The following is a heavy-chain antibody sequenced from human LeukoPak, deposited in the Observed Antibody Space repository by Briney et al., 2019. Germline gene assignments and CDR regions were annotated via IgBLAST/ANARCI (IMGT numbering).Heavy chain of an antibody. Sequence: LETLSLTCTVSGGSISSYYWSWIRQPPGKGLEWIGYIYYSGSTNYNPSLKSRVTISVDTSKNQFSLKLSSVTAADTAVYYCARDLSKGYSYGYDAFDIWGQGTMVTVSS. CDR2: IYYSGST. V-gene: IGHV4-59*01. CDR1: GGSISSYY. CDR3: ARDLSKGYSYGYDAFDI. D-gene: IGHD5-18*01. J-gene: IGHJ3*02.